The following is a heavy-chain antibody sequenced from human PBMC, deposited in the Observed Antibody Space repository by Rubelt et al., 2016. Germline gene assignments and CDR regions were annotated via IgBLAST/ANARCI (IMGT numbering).Heavy chain of an antibody. Sequence: QVQLVQSGAEVKKPGASVKVSCKASGYTFTSYAMHWVRQAPGQRLEWMGWISAYNGNTNYAQRLQGRVTMTTEPSTSTAYMELRSLRSDDTAVYYCARRRLGESIGNWFDPWGQGTLVTVSS. CDR3: ARRRLGESIGNWFDP. V-gene: IGHV1-3*01. CDR2: ISAYNGNT. J-gene: IGHJ5*02. D-gene: IGHD3-16*01. CDR1: GYTFTSYA.